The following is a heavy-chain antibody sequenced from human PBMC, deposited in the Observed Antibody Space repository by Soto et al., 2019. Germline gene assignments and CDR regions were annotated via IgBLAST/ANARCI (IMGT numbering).Heavy chain of an antibody. D-gene: IGHD3-3*01. V-gene: IGHV3-66*01. CDR2: IYSGGST. CDR3: ARDRREVIFGVVTDYYYYMDV. Sequence: GGSLRLSCAASGFTVSSNYMSWVRQAPGKGLEWVSVIYSGGSTYYADSVKGRFTISRDNSKNTLYLQMNSLRAEDTAVYYCARDRREVIFGVVTDYYYYMDVWGKGTTVTVSS. J-gene: IGHJ6*03. CDR1: GFTVSSNY.